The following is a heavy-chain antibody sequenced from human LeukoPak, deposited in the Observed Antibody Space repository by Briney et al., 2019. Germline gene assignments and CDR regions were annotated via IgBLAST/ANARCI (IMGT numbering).Heavy chain of an antibody. J-gene: IGHJ3*02. CDR3: AREIPLRYYYDSSGPDAFDI. Sequence: ASVKVSCKASGYTFTGYYMHWVRQAPGQGLEWMGWINPNSGGTNYAQKFQGRVTMTRDTSISTAYMELSRLRSDDTAVYYCAREIPLRYYYDSSGPDAFDIWGQGTMVTVSS. V-gene: IGHV1-2*02. CDR2: INPNSGGT. CDR1: GYTFTGYY. D-gene: IGHD3-22*01.